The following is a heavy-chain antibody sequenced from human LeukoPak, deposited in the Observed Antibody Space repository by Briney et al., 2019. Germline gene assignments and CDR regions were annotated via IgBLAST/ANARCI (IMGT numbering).Heavy chain of an antibody. V-gene: IGHV3-23*01. D-gene: IGHD6-19*01. CDR3: AKDRREEQWLVKSTTDCDY. J-gene: IGHJ4*02. CDR1: GCTFSSYA. CDR2: ISGSGGST. Sequence: PPGGSLRLSFAASGCTFSSYAMSWVRQAPGKGLEWVSAISGSGGSTYYADSVKGRFTISRDNSKNTLYLQMNSLRAEDTAVYYCAKDRREEQWLVKSTTDCDYWGQGTLVTVSS.